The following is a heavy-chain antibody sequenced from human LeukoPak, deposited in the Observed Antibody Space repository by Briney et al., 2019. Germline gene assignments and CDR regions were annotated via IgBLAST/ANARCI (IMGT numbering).Heavy chain of an antibody. CDR3: ARIASSGYYYFDY. V-gene: IGHV1-69*13. CDR2: IIPIFGTA. Sequence: ASVKVSCKASGGTFSSYAISWVRQAPGQGLEWMGGIIPIFGTANYAQKFQGRVTITADESTSTAYTELSSLRSEDTAVYYCARIASSGYYYFDYWGQGTLVTVSS. J-gene: IGHJ4*02. D-gene: IGHD3-22*01. CDR1: GGTFSSYA.